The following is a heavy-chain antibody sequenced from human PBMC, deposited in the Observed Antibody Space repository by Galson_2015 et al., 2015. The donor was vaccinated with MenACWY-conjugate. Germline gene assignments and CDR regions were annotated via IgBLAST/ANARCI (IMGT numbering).Heavy chain of an antibody. J-gene: IGHJ6*02. CDR2: ISPGDSNT. CDR1: GYSSTTYW. Sequence: QSGAEVKKSGESLKISCQGSGYSSTTYWIAWVRQMPGRGLEWVGLISPGDSNTRYSPSFQGQVTISADKSISTAYLQWSSLKASDTAMYYCARHPPGGRGLDVWGQGTTVTVSS. D-gene: IGHD1-26*01. V-gene: IGHV5-51*01. CDR3: ARHPPGGRGLDV.